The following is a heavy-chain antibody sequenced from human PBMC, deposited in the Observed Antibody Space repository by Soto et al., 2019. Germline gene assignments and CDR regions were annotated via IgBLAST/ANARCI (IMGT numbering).Heavy chain of an antibody. Sequence: GGSLRLSCAASGFTFSSYAMSWVRQAPGKGLEWVSAISGSGGSTYYADSVKGRFTISRDNSKNTLYLQMNSLRAEDTAVYYCAKAHSSIVGATGGYYYYGMDVWGQGTTVTVSS. CDR2: ISGSGGST. CDR3: AKAHSSIVGATGGYYYYGMDV. V-gene: IGHV3-23*01. CDR1: GFTFSSYA. D-gene: IGHD1-26*01. J-gene: IGHJ6*02.